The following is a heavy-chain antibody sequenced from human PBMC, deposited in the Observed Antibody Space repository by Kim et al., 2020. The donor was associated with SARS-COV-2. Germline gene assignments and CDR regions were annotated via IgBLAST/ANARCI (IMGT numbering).Heavy chain of an antibody. D-gene: IGHD6-6*01. CDR3: ARDVVSEYSSPSGLWRYLQH. CDR1: GFTFSSYA. CDR2: ISYDGSNK. J-gene: IGHJ1*01. Sequence: GGSLRLSCAASGFTFSSYAMHWVRQAPGKGLEWVAVISYDGSNKYYADSVKGRFTISRDNSKNTLYLQMNSLRAEDTAVYYCARDVVSEYSSPSGLWRYLQHWGQGTLVTVSS. V-gene: IGHV3-30*04.